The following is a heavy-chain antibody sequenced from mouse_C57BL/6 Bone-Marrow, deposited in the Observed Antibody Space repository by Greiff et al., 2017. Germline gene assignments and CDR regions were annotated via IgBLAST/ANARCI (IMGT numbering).Heavy chain of an antibody. V-gene: IGHV5-17*01. CDR3: ARGLRYAMDY. CDR2: ISSGSSTI. J-gene: IGHJ4*01. Sequence: DVKLVESGGGLVKPGGSLKLSCAASGFTFSDYGMHWVRQAPEKGLEWVAYISSGSSTIYYADTVKGRFTISRDNAKNTLFLQMTSLRSEDTAMYYCARGLRYAMDYWGQGTSVTVSS. CDR1: GFTFSDYG. D-gene: IGHD2-2*01.